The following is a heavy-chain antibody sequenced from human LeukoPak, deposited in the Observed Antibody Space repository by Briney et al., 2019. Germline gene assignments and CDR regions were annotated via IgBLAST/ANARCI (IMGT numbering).Heavy chain of an antibody. CDR1: GYSISSGYY. J-gene: IGHJ4*02. CDR3: ARQRGSYYGY. V-gene: IGHV4-38-2*01. D-gene: IGHD1-26*01. CDR2: IYHSGTT. Sequence: SETLPLTCAVSGYSISSGYYWGWIRQPPGKGLEWIGNIYHSGTTYYNPSLKSRVTISVDTSKNQFSLKMTSVTAADTAVYYCARQRGSYYGYWGQGTLVTVSS.